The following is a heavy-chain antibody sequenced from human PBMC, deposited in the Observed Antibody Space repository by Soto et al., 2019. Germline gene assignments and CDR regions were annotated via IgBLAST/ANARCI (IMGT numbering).Heavy chain of an antibody. Sequence: TLSLTCAVYGGSFSGYYWSWIRQPPGKGLEWIGEINHSGSTNYNPSLKSRVTISVDTSKNQFSLKLSSVTAADTAVYYCARVGNTYYDFWSGYPPDLDVWGQGTTVTVSS. J-gene: IGHJ6*02. D-gene: IGHD3-3*01. CDR2: INHSGST. CDR1: GGSFSGYY. V-gene: IGHV4-34*01. CDR3: ARVGNTYYDFWSGYPPDLDV.